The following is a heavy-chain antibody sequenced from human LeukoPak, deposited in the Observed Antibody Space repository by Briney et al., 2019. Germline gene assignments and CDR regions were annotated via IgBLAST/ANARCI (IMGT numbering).Heavy chain of an antibody. CDR2: INPNSGAT. J-gene: IGHJ4*02. Sequence: ASVKVSCKASGYTFTAYYLHWVRQAPGQGLEWKGRINPNSGATNYAQRFQGRVAMTRDTSISTAYMELNRLKSDDTAVYYCVRDPTPGADFDFWGQGILVTVSS. V-gene: IGHV1-2*06. D-gene: IGHD7-27*01. CDR1: GYTFTAYY. CDR3: VRDPTPGADFDF.